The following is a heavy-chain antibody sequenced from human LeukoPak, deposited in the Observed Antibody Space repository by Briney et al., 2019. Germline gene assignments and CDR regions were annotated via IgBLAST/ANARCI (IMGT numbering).Heavy chain of an antibody. J-gene: IGHJ4*02. CDR3: ARGYSRYYYFDY. V-gene: IGHV3-53*01. Sequence: PGGSLRLSCAASGFTVSSNYMSWVRQAPGKGLEWVSVIYSGGSTYYADSVRGRFTISRDNSKNTLYLQMNSLRAEDTAVYYCARGYSRYYYFDYWGQGTLVTVSS. CDR1: GFTVSSNY. CDR2: IYSGGST. D-gene: IGHD6-13*01.